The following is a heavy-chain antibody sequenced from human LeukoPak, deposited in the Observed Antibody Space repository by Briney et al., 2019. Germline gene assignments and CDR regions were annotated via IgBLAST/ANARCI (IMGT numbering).Heavy chain of an antibody. Sequence: PGGSLRLSCVASGFTFSSYSMNWVRQAPGKGLEWVSSISSSSSYIYYADSVKGRFTISRDDAKNSLYLQMNSLRAEDTAVYYCARDGAVVVAVSWFDPWGQGTLVTVSS. CDR2: ISSSSSYI. CDR1: GFTFSSYS. CDR3: ARDGAVVVAVSWFDP. D-gene: IGHD2-15*01. V-gene: IGHV3-21*04. J-gene: IGHJ5*02.